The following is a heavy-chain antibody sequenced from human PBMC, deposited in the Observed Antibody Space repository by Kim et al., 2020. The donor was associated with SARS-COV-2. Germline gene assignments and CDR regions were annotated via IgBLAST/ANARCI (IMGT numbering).Heavy chain of an antibody. J-gene: IGHJ5*02. V-gene: IGHV4-39*02. D-gene: IGHD3-9*01. CDR1: GGSVSSSSYY. Sequence: SETLSLTCTVSGGSVSSSSYYWGWIRQPPGKGLEWIGSIYYSGTTYYHPSLKSRLTISVDTSKNHISLKLSSVTAADTAVYYCARPLRYFNGWFDLWGQGTLVTVSS. CDR2: IYYSGTT. CDR3: ARPLRYFNGWFDL.